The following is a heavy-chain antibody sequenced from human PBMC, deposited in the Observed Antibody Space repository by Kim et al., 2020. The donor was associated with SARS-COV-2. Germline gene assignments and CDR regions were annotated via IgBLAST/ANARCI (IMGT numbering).Heavy chain of an antibody. J-gene: IGHJ4*01. CDR1: GYSISSGYY. Sequence: SETLSLTCTVSGYSISSGYYWGWIRQPPGKGLEWIGSIYHSGSTYYNPSLKSRVTISVDTSKNQFSLKLSSVTAADTAVYYCARDDPIAVAGIGSNYWG. CDR3: ARDDPIAVAGIGSNY. D-gene: IGHD6-19*01. CDR2: IYHSGST. V-gene: IGHV4-38-2*02.